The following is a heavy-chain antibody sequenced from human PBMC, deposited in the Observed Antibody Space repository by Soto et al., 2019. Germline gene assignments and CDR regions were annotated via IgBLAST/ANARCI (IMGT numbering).Heavy chain of an antibody. CDR1: GFTFSSYG. D-gene: IGHD1-1*01. CDR3: AKASWNEDY. Sequence: GGSLRLSCAASGFTFSSYGMHWFRQAPGKGLEWVAVISYDGSNKYYADSVKGRFTISRDNSKNTLYLQMNSLRAEDTAVYYCAKASWNEDYWGQGTLVTVSS. V-gene: IGHV3-30*18. CDR2: ISYDGSNK. J-gene: IGHJ4*02.